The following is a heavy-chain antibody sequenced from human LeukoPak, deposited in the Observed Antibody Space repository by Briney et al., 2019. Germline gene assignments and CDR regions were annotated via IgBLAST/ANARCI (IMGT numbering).Heavy chain of an antibody. CDR3: ARGRDGYNLREPFDP. CDR2: INAGNGNT. D-gene: IGHD5-24*01. Sequence: ASVKVSCKGSGYTFTSYAMHWVRQAPGQRLEWMGWINAGNGNTKYSQKFQGRVTITADESTSTAYMELSSLRSEDTAVYYCARGRDGYNLREPFDPWGQGTLVTVSS. J-gene: IGHJ5*02. CDR1: GYTFTSYA. V-gene: IGHV1-3*01.